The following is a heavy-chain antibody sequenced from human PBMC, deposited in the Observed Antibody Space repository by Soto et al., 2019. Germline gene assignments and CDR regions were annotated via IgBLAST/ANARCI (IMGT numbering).Heavy chain of an antibody. Sequence: WASVKVSCKDSGGLFSSFAVSWVRQAPGQGLEWMGGIIPVFGTTNYAEKFQGRVTISADESTNTAYMELSNLRAEDTAMYYCARGGSGYVWFNEFWGQGTLVTVSS. D-gene: IGHD5-12*01. V-gene: IGHV1-69*13. CDR3: ARGGSGYVWFNEF. CDR1: GGLFSSFA. CDR2: IIPVFGTT. J-gene: IGHJ4*02.